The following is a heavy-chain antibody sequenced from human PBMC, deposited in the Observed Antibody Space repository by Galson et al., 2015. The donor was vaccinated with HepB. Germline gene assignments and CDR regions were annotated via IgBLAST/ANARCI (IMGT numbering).Heavy chain of an antibody. CDR1: GFPLRTSGVG. Sequence: PALVKPTQTLTLTCSFSGFPLRTSGVGVGWIRQPPGKALECLAIIYWDDDERYSPFLKSRLTITKDTSKNEVVLTLSNVDPVDTGTYYCAHSRYCSTTSCHKQKTWLDPWGQGTLVTVSS. CDR2: IYWDDDE. J-gene: IGHJ5*02. D-gene: IGHD2-2*01. V-gene: IGHV2-5*02. CDR3: AHSRYCSTTSCHKQKTWLDP.